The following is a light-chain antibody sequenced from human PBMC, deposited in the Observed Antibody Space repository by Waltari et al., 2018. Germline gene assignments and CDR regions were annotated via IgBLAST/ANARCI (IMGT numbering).Light chain of an antibody. Sequence: QPVLTQSSSASASLGSSVQLTCTLSGGPSNNIIAWHQQQPGKAPRYLMNLESSGSYNKVLGIPVRLSGSTSGSDRYLAISNLQSEDEADYYGETWDKNTNNWVFGGGTKLTVL. CDR2: LESSGSY. J-gene: IGLJ3*02. CDR1: GGPSNNI. CDR3: ETWDKNTNNWV. V-gene: IGLV4-60*03.